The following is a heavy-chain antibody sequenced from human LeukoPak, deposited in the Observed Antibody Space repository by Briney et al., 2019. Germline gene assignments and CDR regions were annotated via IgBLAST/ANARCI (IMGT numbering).Heavy chain of an antibody. D-gene: IGHD2-2*01. CDR1: GYTFTSYA. J-gene: IGHJ5*02. CDR2: INTNTGNP. Sequence: ASVKVSCEASGYTFTSYAMNWVRQAPGQGLEWMGWINTNTGNPTYAQGFTGRFVFSLDTSVSTAYLQICNLKAEDTAVYYCARYCSSTSCYSWFDPWGQGTLVTVSS. CDR3: ARYCSSTSCYSWFDP. V-gene: IGHV7-4-1*01.